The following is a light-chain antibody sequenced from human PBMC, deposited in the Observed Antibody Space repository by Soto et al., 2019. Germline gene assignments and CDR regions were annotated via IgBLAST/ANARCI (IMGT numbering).Light chain of an antibody. V-gene: IGKV3-15*01. CDR2: GAS. CDR1: QSVSSN. Sequence: EIVITQSPATLSVSPGESATLSCRASQSVSSNLAWYQQKPGQAPSLLIYGASTRATGIPARFSGSGSGTEFTLTISSLQSEDFASYYCQQYNNWPPGTFGQGTKVDIK. CDR3: QQYNNWPPGT. J-gene: IGKJ1*01.